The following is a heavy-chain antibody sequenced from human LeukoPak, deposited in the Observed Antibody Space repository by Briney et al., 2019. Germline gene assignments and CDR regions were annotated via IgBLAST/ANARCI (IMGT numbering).Heavy chain of an antibody. Sequence: GESLTISCKGSGYSFTNYWIGWVRQMPGKGLEWMGVIYPGDSDPTYSPSFQGQVTISVYKSISLAYQHWSSLKASDTAMYYCARPLDAVAGTSSDYWGQGTLLTVSS. CDR2: IYPGDSDP. CDR3: ARPLDAVAGTSSDY. CDR1: GYSFTNYW. D-gene: IGHD6-19*01. V-gene: IGHV5-51*01. J-gene: IGHJ4*02.